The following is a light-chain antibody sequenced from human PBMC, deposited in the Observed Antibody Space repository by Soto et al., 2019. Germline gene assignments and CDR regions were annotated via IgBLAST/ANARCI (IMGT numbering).Light chain of an antibody. CDR3: QQYHNSPPT. CDR1: QSISSN. V-gene: IGKV3-20*01. J-gene: IGKJ1*01. CDR2: GAS. Sequence: EIVMTQSPATLSLSPGERATLSCRASQSISSNLAWYKQKPGQAPRLLIYGASSRATGIPDRFSGGGSGTEFTLTISRLEPEDFEVYYCQQYHNSPPTFGQGTKVDIK.